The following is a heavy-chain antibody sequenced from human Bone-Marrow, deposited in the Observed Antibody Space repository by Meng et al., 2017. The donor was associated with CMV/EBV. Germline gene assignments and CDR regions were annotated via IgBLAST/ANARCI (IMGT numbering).Heavy chain of an antibody. V-gene: IGHV3-66*02. CDR2: IYSGGDT. Sequence: GGSLRLSCAASGFTVSNNYMSWVRQAPGKGLEWVSVIYSGGDTHYSDSVKGRFTISRDNSKNTLYLQMNGLRPEDTAVYFCARDHMSYDAFDVWGLGTTVTVSS. J-gene: IGHJ3*01. CDR1: GFTVSNNY. CDR3: ARDHMSYDAFDV.